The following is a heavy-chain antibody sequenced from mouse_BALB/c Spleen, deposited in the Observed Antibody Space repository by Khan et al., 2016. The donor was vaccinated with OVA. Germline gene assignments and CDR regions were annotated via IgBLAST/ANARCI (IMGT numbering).Heavy chain of an antibody. V-gene: IGHV14-3*02. CDR1: GFNIKDTY. CDR3: TFSKLLYAMDY. Sequence: EVQLQESGAELVKPGASVKLSCTGSGFNIKDTYMHWVKQRPEQGLEWIGRIDPANGNTKYDPKFQAKATLTADIASNAAYLQLSSLTSEDTAVYYCTFSKLLYAMDYWGQGTSVTVSS. CDR2: IDPANGNT. J-gene: IGHJ4*01.